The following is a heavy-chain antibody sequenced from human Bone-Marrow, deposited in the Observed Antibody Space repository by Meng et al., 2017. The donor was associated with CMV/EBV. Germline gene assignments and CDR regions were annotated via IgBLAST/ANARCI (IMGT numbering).Heavy chain of an antibody. J-gene: IGHJ6*02. CDR3: ARELYVDTAILGWYYGMDV. D-gene: IGHD5-18*01. Sequence: GESLKISCAASGFTFSSYEMNWVRQAPGKGLEWVSYISSSGSTIYYADSVKGRFTISRDNAKNSLYLQMNSLRAEDTAVYYCARELYVDTAILGWYYGMDVWGQGPTVTVYS. CDR1: GFTFSSYE. V-gene: IGHV3-48*03. CDR2: ISSSGSTI.